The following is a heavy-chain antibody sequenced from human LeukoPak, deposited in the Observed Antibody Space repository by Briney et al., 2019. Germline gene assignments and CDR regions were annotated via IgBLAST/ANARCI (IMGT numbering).Heavy chain of an antibody. CDR2: ISWNSGSI. D-gene: IGHD6-13*01. V-gene: IGHV3-9*01. CDR3: YATTGIAAAGDFDY. J-gene: IGHJ4*02. CDR1: GFTFSSYW. Sequence: ALRLSCAASGFTFSSYWMTWVRQAPGKGLEWVSGISWNSGSIGYADSVKGRFTISRDNAKNSLYLQMNSLRAEDTALYYCYATTGIAAAGDFDYWGQGTLVTVSS.